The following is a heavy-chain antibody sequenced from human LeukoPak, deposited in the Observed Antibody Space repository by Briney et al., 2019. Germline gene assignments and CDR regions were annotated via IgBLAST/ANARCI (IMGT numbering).Heavy chain of an antibody. CDR2: LWYDGSNK. J-gene: IGHJ4*02. CDR1: GFTFSNYA. V-gene: IGHV3-33*01. D-gene: IGHD4-17*01. CDR3: ARDRDYAFDY. Sequence: EPGGSLRLSCAASGFTFSNYAMDWVRQVPGKGLEWVAVLWYDGSNKYYADSVKGRFTISRDNSKNTLYLQMDSLRAEDTAVYYCARDRDYAFDYWGQGTLVTVSS.